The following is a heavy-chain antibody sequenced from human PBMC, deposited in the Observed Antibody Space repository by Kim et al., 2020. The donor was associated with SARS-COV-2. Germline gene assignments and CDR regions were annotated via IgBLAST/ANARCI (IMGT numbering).Heavy chain of an antibody. CDR3: ARIGYCSGGSCYPTGFDY. V-gene: IGHV5-10-1*01. D-gene: IGHD2-15*01. CDR1: GYSFTSYW. Sequence: GESLKISCKGSGYSFTSYWISWVRQMPGKGLEWMGRIDPSDSYTNYSPSFQGHVTISADKSISTAYLQWSSLKASDTAMYYCARIGYCSGGSCYPTGFDYWGQGTMVTVSS. CDR2: IDPSDSYT. J-gene: IGHJ4*02.